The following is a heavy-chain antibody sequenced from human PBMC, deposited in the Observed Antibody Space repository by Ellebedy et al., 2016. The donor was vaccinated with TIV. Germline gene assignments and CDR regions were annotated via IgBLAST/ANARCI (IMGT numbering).Heavy chain of an antibody. CDR1: GFAFDAYA. Sequence: PGGSLRLSCAASGFAFDAYAMHWVRQAPGKGLEWVSGISWNSGDIAYADSVKGRFTIFGDNAKNSLYLRMNNLRPEDTAFYYCALLSGRAVTTYGYWGQGTLVTVSS. J-gene: IGHJ4*02. D-gene: IGHD4-11*01. CDR3: ALLSGRAVTTYGY. V-gene: IGHV3-9*01. CDR2: ISWNSGDI.